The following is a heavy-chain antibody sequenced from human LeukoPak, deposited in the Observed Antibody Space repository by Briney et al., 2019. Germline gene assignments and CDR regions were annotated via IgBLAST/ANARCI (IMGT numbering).Heavy chain of an antibody. CDR2: ISYDGSNK. J-gene: IGHJ4*02. CDR3: ARDAPGSHFDY. CDR1: GFTFGDYA. D-gene: IGHD1-26*01. V-gene: IGHV3-30*04. Sequence: GGSLRLSCTASGFTFGDYAMSWFRQAPGKGLEWVAVISYDGSNKYYADSVKGRFTISRNNSKNTLYLQMNSLRAEDTAVYYCARDAPGSHFDYWGQGTLVTVSS.